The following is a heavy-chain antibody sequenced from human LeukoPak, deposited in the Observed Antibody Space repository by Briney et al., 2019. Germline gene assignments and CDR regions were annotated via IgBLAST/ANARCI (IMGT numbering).Heavy chain of an antibody. V-gene: IGHV3-48*03. CDR2: ISSSSSSV. CDR3: ARGGAARPDY. Sequence: PGGSLRLSCAASGFTFSSYEMNWVRQAPGKGLEWVSYISSSSSSVSYADSVKGRFTISRDNAKNSLFLQVNSLRAEDTGVYYCARGGAARPDYWGQGTLVTVSS. CDR1: GFTFSSYE. J-gene: IGHJ4*02. D-gene: IGHD6-6*01.